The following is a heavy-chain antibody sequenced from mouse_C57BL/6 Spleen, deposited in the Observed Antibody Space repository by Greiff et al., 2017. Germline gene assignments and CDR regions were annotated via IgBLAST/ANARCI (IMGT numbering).Heavy chain of an antibody. Sequence: VQLVESGAELVKPGASVKISCKASGYAFSSYWMNWVKQRPGKGLEWIGQIYPGDGDTNYNGKFKGKATLTADKSSSTAYMQLSSLTSEDSAVYFCARRDPYYFDYWGQGTTLTVSS. CDR1: GYAFSSYW. CDR2: IYPGDGDT. J-gene: IGHJ2*01. V-gene: IGHV1-80*01. CDR3: ARRDPYYFDY.